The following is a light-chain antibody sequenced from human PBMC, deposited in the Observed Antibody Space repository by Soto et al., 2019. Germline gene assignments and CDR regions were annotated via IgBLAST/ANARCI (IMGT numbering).Light chain of an antibody. CDR1: SSDIGGYNF. CDR2: EVS. J-gene: IGLJ3*02. V-gene: IGLV2-8*01. CDR3: SSHAGNNNWGV. Sequence: QSALTQPPSASGSPGQSVTISCTGTSSDIGGYNFVSWYQQHPGKAPKLMIYEVSKRPSGVPDRFSGSKSGNTASLTVSGLQGDDEAAYYCSSHAGNNNWGVFGGGTKLTVL.